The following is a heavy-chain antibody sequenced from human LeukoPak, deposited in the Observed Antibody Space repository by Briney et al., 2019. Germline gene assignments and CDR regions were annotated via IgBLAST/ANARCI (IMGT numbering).Heavy chain of an antibody. J-gene: IGHJ4*02. D-gene: IGHD2-8*01. Sequence: KPSDTLSLTCTVSGGSIRSIYYYWGWIRQPPGRGLEWIGSIYDSGSTYYNPSLKSRVTISVDTSKNQFSLKLNSVTAADTAVYYCARCRGYATIEFDYWGQGTLVTVSS. CDR1: GGSIRSIYYY. CDR2: IYDSGST. CDR3: ARCRGYATIEFDY. V-gene: IGHV4-39*07.